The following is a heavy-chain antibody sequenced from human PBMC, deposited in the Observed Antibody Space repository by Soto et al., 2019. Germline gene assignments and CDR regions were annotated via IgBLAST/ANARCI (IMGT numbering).Heavy chain of an antibody. V-gene: IGHV3-30-3*01. Sequence: GGSLSLSCAASGFTFSSYAMHWVRQAPGKGLEWVAVISYDGSNKYYADSVKGRFTISRDNSKNTLYPQMNSLRAEDTAVYYCARVGWYYYYYGMDVWGQGTTVTVSS. D-gene: IGHD2-2*03. J-gene: IGHJ6*02. CDR3: ARVGWYYYYYGMDV. CDR1: GFTFSSYA. CDR2: ISYDGSNK.